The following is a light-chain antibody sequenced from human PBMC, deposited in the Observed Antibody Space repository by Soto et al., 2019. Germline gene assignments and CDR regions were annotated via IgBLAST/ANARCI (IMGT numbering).Light chain of an antibody. CDR1: SSNIGAGYD. Sequence: QSVLTQPPSVSGAPGQRVTISCTGSSSNIGAGYDVHWYQQLPGTAPKLLIYGNSNRPSGVPDRFSGSKSGTSASLAITGLQADDEADYYCQSYDRGLSGYVFGTGTKVTVL. CDR2: GNS. V-gene: IGLV1-40*01. J-gene: IGLJ1*01. CDR3: QSYDRGLSGYV.